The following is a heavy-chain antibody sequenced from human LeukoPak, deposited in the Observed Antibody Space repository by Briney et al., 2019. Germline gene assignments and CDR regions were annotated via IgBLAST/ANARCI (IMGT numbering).Heavy chain of an antibody. D-gene: IGHD3-22*01. CDR3: ARGRLQDYYDSSGYHYYYYYYYMDV. CDR2: MNPNSANT. Sequence: ASVKVSCKASGYTFTSYDINWARQATGQGLEWMGWMNPNSANTGYAQKFQGRVTITRNTSISTAYMELSSLRSEDTAVYYCARGRLQDYYDSSGYHYYYYYYYMDVWGKGTTVTVSS. J-gene: IGHJ6*03. V-gene: IGHV1-8*01. CDR1: GYTFTSYD.